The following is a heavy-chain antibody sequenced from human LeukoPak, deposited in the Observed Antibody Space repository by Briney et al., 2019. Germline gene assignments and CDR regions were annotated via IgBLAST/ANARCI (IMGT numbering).Heavy chain of an antibody. Sequence: GGSLRLSCAASGFTFSSYEMNWVRQAPGKGLEWVSSISTSSSYIYYADSVKGRFTISRDNGKNSLYLQMNSLRAEDTALYYCARDLFDYMDVWGKGTTVTVSS. CDR2: ISTSSSYI. D-gene: IGHD2-21*01. CDR3: ARDLFDYMDV. J-gene: IGHJ6*03. CDR1: GFTFSSYE. V-gene: IGHV3-21*01.